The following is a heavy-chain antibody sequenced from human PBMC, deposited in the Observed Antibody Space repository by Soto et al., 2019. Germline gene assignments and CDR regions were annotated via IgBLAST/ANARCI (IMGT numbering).Heavy chain of an antibody. CDR1: GGSISSGGYY. D-gene: IGHD2-21*02. V-gene: IGHV4-31*03. CDR3: AREVVVTANYDY. CDR2: IYYSGST. Sequence: QVQLQESGPGLVKPSQTLSLTCTVSGGSISSGGYYWSWIRQHPGKGLEWIGYIYYSGSTYYNPSLKSRVTISVDTSKNQFYLKLSSVTAADTAVYYCAREVVVTANYDYWGQGTLVTVSS. J-gene: IGHJ4*02.